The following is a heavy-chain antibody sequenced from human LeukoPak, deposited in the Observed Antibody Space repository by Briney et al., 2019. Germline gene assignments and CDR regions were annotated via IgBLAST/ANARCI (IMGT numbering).Heavy chain of an antibody. V-gene: IGHV4-34*01. CDR1: GGSFSDYY. CDR3: AQDDSSGYSDY. J-gene: IGHJ4*02. Sequence: PSETLSLTCAVYGGSFSDYYWSWIRQPPGKGLEWIGEINHSGSTNYNPSLKSRVTISVDTSKNQFSLKLSSVTAADTAVYYCAQDDSSGYSDYWGQGTLVTVSS. D-gene: IGHD3-22*01. CDR2: INHSGST.